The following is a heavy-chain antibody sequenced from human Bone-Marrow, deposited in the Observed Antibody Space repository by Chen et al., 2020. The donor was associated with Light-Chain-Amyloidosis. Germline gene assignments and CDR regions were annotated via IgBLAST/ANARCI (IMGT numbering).Heavy chain of an antibody. CDR1: GFTFSNAW. D-gene: IGHD5-18*01. CDR2: IKSKTDGGTT. CDR3: TTGGYSYGPEYFQH. Sequence: QLVESGGGLVKPGGSLRLSCAASGFTFSNAWMSWVRQAPGKGLEWVGRIKSKTDGGTTDYAAPVKGRFTISRDDSKNTLYLQMNSLKTEDTAVYYCTTGGYSYGPEYFQHWGQGTLVTVSS. J-gene: IGHJ1*01. V-gene: IGHV3-15*01.